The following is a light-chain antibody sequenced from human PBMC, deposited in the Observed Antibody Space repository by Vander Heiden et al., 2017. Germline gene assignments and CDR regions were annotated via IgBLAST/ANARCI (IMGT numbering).Light chain of an antibody. Sequence: QSALTQPASVSVSPGQSITISCTGTSSDVGSHNLVSWYQQNPGKAPKLMIYDGTKRPSGVSDRFSGSKSGNTASLTISGLQAEDEADYYCCSYAGSSTVVFVGGTKVTVL. V-gene: IGLV2-23*01. CDR3: CSYAGSSTVV. CDR2: DGT. CDR1: SSDVGSHNL. J-gene: IGLJ2*01.